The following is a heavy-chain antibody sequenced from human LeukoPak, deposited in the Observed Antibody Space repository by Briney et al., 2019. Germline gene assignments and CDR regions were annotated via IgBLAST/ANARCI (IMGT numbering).Heavy chain of an antibody. V-gene: IGHV3-66*01. CDR3: ARVDIVATDGDY. Sequence: PGRSLRLSCAASGFTVSSNYVSWVRQAPGKGLEWVSVIYSGGSTYYADSVKGRFAISRDNSKNTLYLQMNSLRAEDTAVYYCARVDIVATDGDYWGQGTLVTVSS. CDR2: IYSGGST. J-gene: IGHJ4*02. D-gene: IGHD5-12*01. CDR1: GFTVSSNY.